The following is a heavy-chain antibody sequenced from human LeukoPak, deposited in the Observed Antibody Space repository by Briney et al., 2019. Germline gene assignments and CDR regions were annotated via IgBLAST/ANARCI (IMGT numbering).Heavy chain of an antibody. CDR3: ARDQGWDCTNGVCYTSRWFDS. CDR2: TYYRSKWYN. J-gene: IGHJ5*01. Sequence: SQTLSLTCAISGDSVSINSASWNWIRQSPSRGLEWLGMTYYRSKWYNDYAESVKSRITINPDTSRNQFSLQLNFVTPEDTAVYYCARDQGWDCTNGVCYTSRWFDSWGQGTLVTVSS. V-gene: IGHV6-1*01. CDR1: GDSVSINSAS. D-gene: IGHD2-8*01.